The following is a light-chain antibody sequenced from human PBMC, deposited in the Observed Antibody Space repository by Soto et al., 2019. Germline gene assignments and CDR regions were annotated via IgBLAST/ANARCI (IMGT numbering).Light chain of an antibody. Sequence: VLTQPASVSGSPGQSITISCTGTSSDVGSYNLVSWYQQHPGKAPKLMIYEVSKRPSGVSNRFSGSKSGNTASLTVSGLQAEDEADYYCCSYAGSSTLYVFGTGTKVTVL. V-gene: IGLV2-23*02. CDR2: EVS. CDR3: CSYAGSSTLYV. CDR1: SSDVGSYNL. J-gene: IGLJ1*01.